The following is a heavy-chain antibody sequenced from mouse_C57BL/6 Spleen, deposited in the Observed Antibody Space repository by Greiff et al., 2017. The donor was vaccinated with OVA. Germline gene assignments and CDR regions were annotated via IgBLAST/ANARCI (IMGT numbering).Heavy chain of an antibody. V-gene: IGHV5-9-1*02. D-gene: IGHD2-4*01. CDR1: GFTFSSYA. CDR3: TRAPMITTGYFDV. J-gene: IGHJ1*03. Sequence: EVHLVEPGDGLVKPGASLKLSCAASGFTFSSYAMSWVRQTPEKGLEWVAYISSGGDDTYYADTVKGRFTISRDNARNTLYLQMSSLKSEDTAMCYCTRAPMITTGYFDVWGTGTTVTVSS. CDR2: ISSGGDDT.